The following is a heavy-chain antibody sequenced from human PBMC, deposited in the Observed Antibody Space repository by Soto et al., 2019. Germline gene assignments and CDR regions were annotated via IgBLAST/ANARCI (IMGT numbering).Heavy chain of an antibody. J-gene: IGHJ4*02. V-gene: IGHV4-34*01. Sequence: QVQLQQWGAGLLKPSETLSLTCAVYGGSFSGYYWSWIRQPPGKGLEGIGEINHSGSTNYNPSLKSRVTISVDTSKNQFSLKLSSVTAADTAVYYCASYGSGYDPPVYFDYWGQGTLVTVSS. CDR2: INHSGST. CDR3: ASYGSGYDPPVYFDY. CDR1: GGSFSGYY. D-gene: IGHD5-12*01.